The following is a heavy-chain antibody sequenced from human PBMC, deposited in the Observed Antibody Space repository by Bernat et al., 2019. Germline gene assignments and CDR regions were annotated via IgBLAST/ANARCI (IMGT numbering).Heavy chain of an antibody. CDR2: ISGSGGST. Sequence: EVQLLESGGGLVQPGGSLRLSCAASGFTFSSYAMSGVRQAPGKGLEWGSGISGSGGSTYYTASGKGRFTISGDTSKNPLYLQMTSLRAEDTAVYYCAKSVPAVVPAAMGNYYYYGMDVWGHGTTVTVSS. CDR1: GFTFSSYA. J-gene: IGHJ6*02. D-gene: IGHD2-2*01. V-gene: IGHV3-23*01. CDR3: AKSVPAVVPAAMGNYYYYGMDV.